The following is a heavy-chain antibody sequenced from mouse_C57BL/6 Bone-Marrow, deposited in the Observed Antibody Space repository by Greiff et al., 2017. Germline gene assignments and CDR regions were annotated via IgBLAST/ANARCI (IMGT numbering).Heavy chain of an antibody. Sequence: VQLQQPGAELVKPGASVKLSCKASGYTFTSYWMQWVKQRPGQGLEWIGEIDPSDSYTNYNQKFKGKATLTVDTSSSTAYMQLSSLTSEDSAVYYCARGIHCDYWGQGTTLTVSS. CDR2: IDPSDSYT. CDR1: GYTFTSYW. CDR3: ARGIHCDY. J-gene: IGHJ2*01. V-gene: IGHV1-50*01.